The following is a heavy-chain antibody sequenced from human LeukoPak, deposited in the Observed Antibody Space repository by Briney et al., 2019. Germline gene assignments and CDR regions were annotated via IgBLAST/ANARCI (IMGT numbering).Heavy chain of an antibody. V-gene: IGHV3-23*01. D-gene: IGHD6-13*01. J-gene: IGHJ4*02. Sequence: GGSLRLSCAASGFTFSSYGMSWVRQAPGKGLEWVSAISGSGGSTYYADSVKDRFTFSRDNSKNTLYLQMNSLRVEDTAIYYCAKGGSSSWDYFDSWGQGTLVTVSP. CDR2: ISGSGGST. CDR3: AKGGSSSWDYFDS. CDR1: GFTFSSYG.